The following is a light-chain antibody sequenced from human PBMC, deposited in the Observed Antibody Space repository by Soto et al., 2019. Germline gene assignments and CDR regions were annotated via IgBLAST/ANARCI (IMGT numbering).Light chain of an antibody. V-gene: IGLV2-14*01. CDR1: STDVGGYNY. CDR3: GSYTSTDSPFV. CDR2: EVN. J-gene: IGLJ1*01. Sequence: QSVLAHPSSVSGSPGQSITSSCTGTSTDVGGYNYVSWYQHHPGKGPKLISYEVNNRPSGVSDRFSGSKSGNKASLTISSLEAEDESDYYCGSYTSTDSPFVFGTGTKVTVL.